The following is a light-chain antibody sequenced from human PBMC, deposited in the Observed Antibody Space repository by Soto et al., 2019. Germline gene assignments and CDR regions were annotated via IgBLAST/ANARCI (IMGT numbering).Light chain of an antibody. J-gene: IGKJ2*01. CDR2: AAS. Sequence: DIQMTQSPSSLSASVGDRVTITCRPSQSIDNFLNWYQQKPGKAPNLLIYAASSLQSGVSSRLRGSGSGPNFTLTISSLQPQDSATYYCPQSYILPYTFGQRTKVEIK. CDR3: PQSYILPYT. CDR1: QSIDNF. V-gene: IGKV1-39*01.